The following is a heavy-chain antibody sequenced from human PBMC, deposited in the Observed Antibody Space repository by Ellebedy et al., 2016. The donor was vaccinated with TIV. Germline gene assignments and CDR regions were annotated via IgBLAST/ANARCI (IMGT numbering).Heavy chain of an antibody. CDR1: GFTFSGYA. V-gene: IGHV3-23*01. J-gene: IGHJ4*02. CDR3: AQDKVAADFDY. CDR2: ISGSGGAT. Sequence: GGSLRLSXAASGFTFSGYAMSWVRQAPGKGLEWVSAISGSGGATYYANSVKGRFTISRDNSKNTLYLQMNSLRAEDTAVYYCAQDKVAADFDYWGQGTLVTVSS. D-gene: IGHD5-12*01.